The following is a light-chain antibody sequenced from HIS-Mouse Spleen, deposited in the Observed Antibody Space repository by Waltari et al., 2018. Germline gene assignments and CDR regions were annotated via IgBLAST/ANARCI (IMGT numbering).Light chain of an antibody. CDR1: SSNSGSNT. V-gene: IGLV1-44*01. CDR3: AAWDDSLNGPV. CDR2: SNN. Sequence: QSVLTQPPSASGTPGQRGTLSCSGSSSNSGSNTVNWYQQLPGTAPKLLIYSNNQRPSGVPDRFSGSKSGTSASLAISGLQSEDEADYYCAAWDDSLNGPVFGGGTQLTAL. J-gene: IGLJ7*02.